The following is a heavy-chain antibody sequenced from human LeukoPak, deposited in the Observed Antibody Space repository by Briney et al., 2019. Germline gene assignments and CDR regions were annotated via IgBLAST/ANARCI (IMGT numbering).Heavy chain of an antibody. Sequence: SETLSLTCTVSGGSISSYYWSWIRQPAGKGLEWIGRIYTSGSTNYNPSLKSRVTMSVDTSKNQFSLKLSSVTAADTAVYYCARESLYYYDSSGHSDAFDIWGQGTMVTVSS. V-gene: IGHV4-4*07. CDR2: IYTSGST. J-gene: IGHJ3*02. CDR1: GGSISSYY. D-gene: IGHD3-22*01. CDR3: ARESLYYYDSSGHSDAFDI.